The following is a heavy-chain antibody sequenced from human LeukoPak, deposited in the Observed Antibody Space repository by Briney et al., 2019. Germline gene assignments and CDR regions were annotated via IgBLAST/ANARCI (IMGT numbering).Heavy chain of an antibody. CDR1: GFTFSSYA. D-gene: IGHD5/OR15-5a*01. Sequence: GGSLRLSCAASGFTFSSYAMNWVRQAPGKGLEWISSISGSGDNTYYADSVKGRFTISRDNSKNTLYLQMNSLRAEDTALYYCARVYELREEDYYYYYMDVWGKGTTVTVSS. J-gene: IGHJ6*03. CDR3: ARVYELREEDYYYYYMDV. CDR2: ISGSGDNT. V-gene: IGHV3-23*01.